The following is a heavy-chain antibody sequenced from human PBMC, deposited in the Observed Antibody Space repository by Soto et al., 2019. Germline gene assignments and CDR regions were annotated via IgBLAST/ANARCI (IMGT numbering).Heavy chain of an antibody. CDR3: ARGGDVNYYHGMDV. D-gene: IGHD5-12*01. CDR1: GYTFTSYG. Sequence: ASVKVACKASGYTFTSYGISWVRQAPGQGLEWMGWISAYNGKTNYAQNVQGRVTMTTDTSTRTAYMDLRSLRSDDTAVYYCARGGDVNYYHGMDVWGQGTTVTVSS. CDR2: ISAYNGKT. V-gene: IGHV1-18*01. J-gene: IGHJ6*02.